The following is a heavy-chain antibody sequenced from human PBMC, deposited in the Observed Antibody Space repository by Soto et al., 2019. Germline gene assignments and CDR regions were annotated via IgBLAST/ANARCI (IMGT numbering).Heavy chain of an antibody. CDR2: INHSGST. CDR3: ARGLGYCSSTSCSRTYYYYYYGMDV. J-gene: IGHJ6*02. D-gene: IGHD2-2*01. Sequence: SETLSLTCAVYGGSFSGYYWSWIRQPPGKGLEWIGEINHSGSTNYNPSLKSRVTISVDTSKNQFSLKLSSVTAADTAVYYSARGLGYCSSTSCSRTYYYYYYGMDVWGQGTTVTVSS. V-gene: IGHV4-34*01. CDR1: GGSFSGYY.